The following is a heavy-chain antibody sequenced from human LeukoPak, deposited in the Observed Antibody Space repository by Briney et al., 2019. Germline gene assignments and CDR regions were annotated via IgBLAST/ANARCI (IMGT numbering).Heavy chain of an antibody. Sequence: GGSLRLSCAVSGFTFSNYALTWVRQAPGKGLEWVSSITDSSGRTYYADSVKGRFTISRDNSKNTLYLQMNSLRAEDTAVYYCAKDSLWFGEEDAFDIWGQGTMVTVSS. CDR3: AKDSLWFGEEDAFDI. CDR1: GFTFSNYA. CDR2: ITDSSGRT. D-gene: IGHD3-10*01. J-gene: IGHJ3*02. V-gene: IGHV3-23*01.